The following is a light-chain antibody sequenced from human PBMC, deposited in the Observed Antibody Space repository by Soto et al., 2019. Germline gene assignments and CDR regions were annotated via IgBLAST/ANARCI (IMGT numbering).Light chain of an antibody. CDR3: QQNYGTPYT. V-gene: IGKV1-39*01. J-gene: IGKJ2*01. CDR1: QSLITY. CDR2: AAS. Sequence: DIQMTQSPSSLSASVGDRVSVTCRASQSLITYLSWYQQKPGKAPKLLIYAASSLRSGVPSRFSGNGSGTDFTLTISSLQPEDFATYYCQQNYGTPYTFGQGTKLEIK.